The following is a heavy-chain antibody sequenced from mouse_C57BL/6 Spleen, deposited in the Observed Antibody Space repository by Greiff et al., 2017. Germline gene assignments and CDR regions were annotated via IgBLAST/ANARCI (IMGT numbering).Heavy chain of an antibody. V-gene: IGHV1-82*01. D-gene: IGHD2-3*01. J-gene: IGHJ3*01. Sequence: QVQLQQSGPELVKPGASVKISCKASGYAFSSSWMNWVKQRPGKGLEWIGRIYPGDGDTNYNGKFKGKATLTADKSSSTAYMQLSSLTSEDSAVYFCARPDDGYYVRFAYWGQGTLVTVSA. CDR1: GYAFSSSW. CDR2: IYPGDGDT. CDR3: ARPDDGYYVRFAY.